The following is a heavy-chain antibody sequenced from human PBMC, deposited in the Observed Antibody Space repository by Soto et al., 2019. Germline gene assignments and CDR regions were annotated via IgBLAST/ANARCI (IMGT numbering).Heavy chain of an antibody. CDR2: ISGSGSSP. CDR3: AKAVGGRYFDWYKTPADY. Sequence: GGSLRLSCAASGFTFSSYAMTWVRQAPGKGLEWVSAISGSGSSPFYADSVKGRFTISRDNSKNTLYLQMNSLRAEDTAVYYCAKAVGGRYFDWYKTPADYWGQGTLVTVSS. CDR1: GFTFSSYA. V-gene: IGHV3-23*01. J-gene: IGHJ4*02. D-gene: IGHD3-9*01.